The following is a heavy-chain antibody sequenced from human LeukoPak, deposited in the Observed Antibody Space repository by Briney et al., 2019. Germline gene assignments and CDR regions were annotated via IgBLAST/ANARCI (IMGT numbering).Heavy chain of an antibody. D-gene: IGHD2-2*01. Sequence: ASVKVSCKVSGYTLTELSMHWVRQAPGKGPEWMGGFDPEDGETIYAQKFQGRVTMTEDTSTDTAYMELSSLRSEDTAVYYCATARDRVVPAAPDYWGQGTLVTVSS. CDR3: ATARDRVVPAAPDY. J-gene: IGHJ4*02. CDR1: GYTLTELS. V-gene: IGHV1-24*01. CDR2: FDPEDGET.